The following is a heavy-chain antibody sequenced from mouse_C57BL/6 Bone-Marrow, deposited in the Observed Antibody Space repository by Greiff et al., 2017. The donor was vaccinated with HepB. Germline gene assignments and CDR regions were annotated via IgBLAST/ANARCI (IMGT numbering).Heavy chain of an antibody. CDR3: ARSNYDSSSWFAY. CDR1: GYTFTDYY. D-gene: IGHD2-4*01. CDR2: INPYNGGT. J-gene: IGHJ3*01. V-gene: IGHV1-19*01. Sequence: EVKLMESGPVLVKPGASVKMSCKASGYTFTDYYMNWVKQSHGKSLEWIGVINPYNGGTSYNQKFKGKATLTVDKSSSTAYMELNSLTSEDSAVYYCARSNYDSSSWFAYWGQGTLVTVSA.